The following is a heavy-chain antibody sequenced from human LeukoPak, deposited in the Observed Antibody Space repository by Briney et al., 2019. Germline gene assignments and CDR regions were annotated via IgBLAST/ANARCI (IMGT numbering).Heavy chain of an antibody. CDR2: ISYDGSNK. CDR1: GFTFSSYG. J-gene: IGHJ6*02. V-gene: IGHV3-30*18. D-gene: IGHD5-18*01. CDR3: AKDFLFRGYSYGSPSDYYYGMDV. Sequence: GGSLRLSCAASGFTFSSYGMHWVRQAPGKGLEWVAVISYDGSNKYYADSVKGRFTISRDNSKNTLYLQMNSLRAEDTAVYYCAKDFLFRGYSYGSPSDYYYGMDVWGQGTTVTVSS.